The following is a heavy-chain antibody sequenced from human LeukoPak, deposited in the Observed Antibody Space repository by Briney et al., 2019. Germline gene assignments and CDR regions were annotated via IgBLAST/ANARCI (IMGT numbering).Heavy chain of an antibody. CDR1: GGSISRYY. V-gene: IGHV4-59*01. J-gene: IGHJ4*02. D-gene: IGHD6-13*01. CDR3: ATCPITADGAVDY. Sequence: SETLSLTCTVSGGSISRYYWSWIRQPPGKGLEWIGCIYYSGSTDYNPSLKSRVTISIDTSKNQFSLKLSSLTAADTAVYYCATCPITADGAVDYWGQGIRVTVSS. CDR2: IYYSGST.